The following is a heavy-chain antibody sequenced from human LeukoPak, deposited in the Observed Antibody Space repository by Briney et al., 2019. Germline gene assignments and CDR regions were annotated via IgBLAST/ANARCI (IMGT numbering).Heavy chain of an antibody. Sequence: GGSLRLSCAASGFTFSSYSMNWVRQAPGKGLEWVPYISSSSSTIYYADSVKGRFTISRDNAKNSLYLQMNSLRAEDTAVYYCASDYDFWSGYRYSSFDYWGQGTLVTVSS. CDR3: ASDYDFWSGYRYSSFDY. CDR2: ISSSSSTI. V-gene: IGHV3-48*01. D-gene: IGHD3-3*01. CDR1: GFTFSSYS. J-gene: IGHJ4*02.